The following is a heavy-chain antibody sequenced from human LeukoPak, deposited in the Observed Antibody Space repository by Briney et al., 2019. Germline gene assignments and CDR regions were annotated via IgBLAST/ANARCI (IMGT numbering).Heavy chain of an antibody. CDR2: IYYSGST. V-gene: IGHV4-59*01. D-gene: IGHD3-10*01. CDR3: ARVGLSDYYYYMDV. J-gene: IGHJ6*03. Sequence: SETLSLTCTVSGGSISRYYWSWIWQPPGKGLEWIGYIYYSGSTNYNPSLKSRVTISVDTSKNQFSLKLSSVTAADTAVYYCARVGLSDYYYYMDVWGKGTTVTVSS. CDR1: GGSISRYY.